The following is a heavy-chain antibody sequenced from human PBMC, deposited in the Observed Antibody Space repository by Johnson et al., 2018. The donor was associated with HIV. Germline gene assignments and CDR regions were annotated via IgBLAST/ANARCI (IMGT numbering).Heavy chain of an antibody. J-gene: IGHJ3*02. D-gene: IGHD1-26*01. CDR2: IGSADDT. Sequence: EVHLVESGGGLVQPGGSLRLSCSTSGFNFSTYDMHWVRQPTGKGLEWVSAIGSADDTYYPGSVKGRFTISRENAKKSLYLQMNSLRAGDTAVYYCTRGGGAYYRDAFDIWGQGTLVTVSS. CDR1: GFNFSTYD. V-gene: IGHV3-13*01. CDR3: TRGGGAYYRDAFDI.